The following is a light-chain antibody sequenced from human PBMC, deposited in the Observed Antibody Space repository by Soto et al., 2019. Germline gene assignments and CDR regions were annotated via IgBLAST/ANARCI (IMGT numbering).Light chain of an antibody. V-gene: IGKV1-5*01. J-gene: IGKJ5*01. Sequence: QSPSTLSASVGDRVTITCRASQSISSWLAWYQQKPGKAPKLLIYDASSLESGVPSRFSGSGSGTEFTLTISSLQPDDFATYYCQQYNSYLYTFGQGTRLEIK. CDR2: DAS. CDR1: QSISSW. CDR3: QQYNSYLYT.